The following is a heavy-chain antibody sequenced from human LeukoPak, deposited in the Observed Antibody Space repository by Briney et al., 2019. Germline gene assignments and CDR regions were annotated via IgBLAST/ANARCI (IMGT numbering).Heavy chain of an antibody. CDR2: ISRLSSTI. J-gene: IGHJ4*02. V-gene: IGHV3-48*01. D-gene: IGHD3-22*01. CDR3: ARHRDSSGTDY. Sequence: GGSLRLSCAASGFTFSSYDMNWVRQAPGKGLEWVSYISRLSSTIYSADSVKGRFTISRDNAKHSLFLQMNSLRAEDTAVYYCARHRDSSGTDYWGQGTLVTVSS. CDR1: GFTFSSYD.